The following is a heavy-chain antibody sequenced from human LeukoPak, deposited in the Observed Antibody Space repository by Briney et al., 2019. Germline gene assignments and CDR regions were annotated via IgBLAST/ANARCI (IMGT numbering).Heavy chain of an antibody. CDR1: GFTFSSYA. CDR2: ISGSGGST. D-gene: IGHD5-12*01. V-gene: IGHV3-23*01. J-gene: IGHJ4*02. Sequence: GGSLRLSCAASGFTFSSYAMSSVRQAPGKGLEWVSAISGSGGSTYYADSVKGRFTISRENSKNTLYLQMNSLRAEDTAVYYCAKDLGYSGYDLTGYWGQGTLVTVSS. CDR3: AKDLGYSGYDLTGY.